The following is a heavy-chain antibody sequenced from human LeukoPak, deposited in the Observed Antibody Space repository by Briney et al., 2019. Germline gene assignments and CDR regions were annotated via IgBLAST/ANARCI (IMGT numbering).Heavy chain of an antibody. CDR2: INPNSGGT. CDR1: GYTFTGYY. V-gene: IGHV1-2*04. J-gene: IGHJ4*02. Sequence: ASVKVSCTASGYTFTGYYMHWVRQAPGQGLEWMGWINPNSGGTNYAQKFQGWVTMTRDTSISTAYMELSRLRSDDTAVYYCAKPAWFGESLYYFDYWGQGTLVTVSS. CDR3: AKPAWFGESLYYFDY. D-gene: IGHD3-10*01.